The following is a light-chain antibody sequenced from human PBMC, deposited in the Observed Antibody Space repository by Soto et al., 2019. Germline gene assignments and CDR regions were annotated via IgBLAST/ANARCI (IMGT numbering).Light chain of an antibody. CDR1: QDIGTY. CDR2: DAS. V-gene: IGKV1-8*01. CDR3: QQFYNYPRT. J-gene: IGKJ1*01. Sequence: AIRMTQSPSSFSASTGDRVSITRRATQDIGTYLAWYQQIPGKAPKLLIYDASTLQTGVPSRFSGSGSGTDFTLTISYLQSEDFGTYYCQQFYNYPRTFGQGTKV.